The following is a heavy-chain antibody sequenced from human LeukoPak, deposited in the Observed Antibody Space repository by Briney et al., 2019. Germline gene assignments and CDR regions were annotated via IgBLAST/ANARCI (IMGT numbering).Heavy chain of an antibody. V-gene: IGHV3-7*01. D-gene: IGHD3-16*01. J-gene: IGHJ3*02. CDR3: ARLMGEGPQAI. CDR2: IKQDGSEK. Sequence: GGSLRFSCAASGFTFSSYWMSWVRQAPGKGLEWVANIKQDGSEKYYVDSVKGRFTISRDNAKNSLYLQMNSLRAEDTAVYYCARLMGEGPQAIWGQGTMVTVSS. CDR1: GFTFSSYW.